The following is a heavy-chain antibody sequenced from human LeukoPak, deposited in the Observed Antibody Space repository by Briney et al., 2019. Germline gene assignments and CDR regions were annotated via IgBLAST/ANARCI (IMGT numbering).Heavy chain of an antibody. D-gene: IGHD6-19*01. Sequence: ASVKVSCKASGYTFTSHGISWVRQAPGQGLEWMGWISAYNGYTNYTQKLQGRVTMTTDTSTSTAYMELRSLRSDDTAVYYCARESSGWYRPWGYYYMDVWGKGTTVTVSS. CDR3: ARESSGWYRPWGYYYMDV. J-gene: IGHJ6*03. CDR1: GYTFTSHG. CDR2: ISAYNGYT. V-gene: IGHV1-18*01.